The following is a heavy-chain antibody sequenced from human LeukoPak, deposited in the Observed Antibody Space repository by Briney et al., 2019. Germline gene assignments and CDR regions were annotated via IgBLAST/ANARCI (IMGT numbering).Heavy chain of an antibody. CDR1: GGSISSSTYY. CDR3: ARSGDCSSTSCSIDY. CDR2: IYYSGST. J-gene: IGHJ4*02. D-gene: IGHD2-2*01. Sequence: SSETLSLTCTVSGGSISSSTYYWGWIRQPPGKGLEWIGSIYYSGSTYYNPSLKSHVTISVDTSKNQVSLKLTSVTAADTAVYYCARSGDCSSTSCSIDYWGQGTLVTVSS. V-gene: IGHV4-39*01.